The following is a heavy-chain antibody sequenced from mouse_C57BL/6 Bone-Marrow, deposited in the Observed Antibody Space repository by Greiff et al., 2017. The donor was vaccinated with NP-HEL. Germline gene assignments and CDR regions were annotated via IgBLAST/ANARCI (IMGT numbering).Heavy chain of an antibody. CDR2: IWTGGGT. V-gene: IGHV2-9-1*01. D-gene: IGHD1-1*01. J-gene: IGHJ4*01. Sequence: VKLVESGPGLVAPSQSLSITCTVSGFSLTSYAISWVRQPPGKGLEWLGVIWTGGGTNYNSALKSRLSISKDNSKSQVFLKMNSLQTDDTARYYCARNNYGSRYAMDYWGQGTSVTVSS. CDR3: ARNNYGSRYAMDY. CDR1: GFSLTSYA.